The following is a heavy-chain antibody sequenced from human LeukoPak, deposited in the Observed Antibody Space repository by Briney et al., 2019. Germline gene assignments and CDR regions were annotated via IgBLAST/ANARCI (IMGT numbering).Heavy chain of an antibody. CDR1: GGSISSSNSY. CDR2: IYYSGNT. CDR3: ARQTGSGLFILP. Sequence: PSETLSLTCTVSGGSISSSNSYWGWIRQPPGKGLDWIGSIYYSGNTYYNASLKSQVSISIDTSKNQFSLRLTSVTAADTAVYYCARQTGSGLFILPGGQGTLVTVSS. D-gene: IGHD3/OR15-3a*01. V-gene: IGHV4-39*01. J-gene: IGHJ4*02.